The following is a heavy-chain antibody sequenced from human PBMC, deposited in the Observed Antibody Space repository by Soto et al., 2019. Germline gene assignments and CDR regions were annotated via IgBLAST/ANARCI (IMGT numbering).Heavy chain of an antibody. CDR3: GRAGDEWDQRYLDY. Sequence: QVHLVQSGPEPKKPGASVTVSCQALGNAFSGHGISWVRQAPGQGLEWMGWINVYKGSTNYSPKFQDRVTMTTDTSTRTVYMELRSLTSDDTAVYYCGRAGDEWDQRYLDYWGQGTLVTVYS. D-gene: IGHD1-26*01. J-gene: IGHJ4*02. CDR2: INVYKGST. V-gene: IGHV1-18*01. CDR1: GNAFSGHG.